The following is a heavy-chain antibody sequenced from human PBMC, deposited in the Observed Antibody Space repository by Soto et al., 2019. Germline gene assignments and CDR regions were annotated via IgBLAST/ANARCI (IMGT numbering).Heavy chain of an antibody. D-gene: IGHD4-17*01. CDR3: ARNGPYGDYNFDH. CDR2: ISSNGGST. V-gene: IGHV3-64*01. CDR1: GFTFSSYA. J-gene: IGHJ4*02. Sequence: EVQLVESGGGLVQPGGSLRLSCAASGFTFSSYAMHWVRQAPGKGLEYVSAISSNGGSTYYANSVKGRFTISRDNSKNTLCLQMGSLRAEDMAVYYCARNGPYGDYNFDHWGQGTLVTVSS.